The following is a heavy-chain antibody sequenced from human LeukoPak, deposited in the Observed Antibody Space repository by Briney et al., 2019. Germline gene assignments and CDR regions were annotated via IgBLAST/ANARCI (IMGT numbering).Heavy chain of an antibody. D-gene: IGHD3-10*01. CDR2: ISSSSSYI. V-gene: IGHV3-21*01. CDR1: GFTFSSYS. CDR3: ARDVVLITMVRGVIPEGAFDI. J-gene: IGHJ3*02. Sequence: KPGGSLRLSCAASGFTFSSYSMNWVRQAPGKGLEWVSSISSSSSYICYADSVKGRFTISRDNAKNSLYLQMNSLRAEDTAVYHCARDVVLITMVRGVIPEGAFDIWGQGTMVTVSS.